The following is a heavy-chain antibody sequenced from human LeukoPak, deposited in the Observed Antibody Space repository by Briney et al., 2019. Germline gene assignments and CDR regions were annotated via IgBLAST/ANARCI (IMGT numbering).Heavy chain of an antibody. CDR2: ISGSGGST. J-gene: IGHJ4*02. CDR3: AKRHSSNWYFDY. CDR1: GFTFSSYA. D-gene: IGHD6-13*01. V-gene: IGHV3-23*01. Sequence: GGSLRLSCAASGFTFSSYAMSWVRQAPGKGLEWVSAISGSGGSTYYADSVKGRFTISRDISKNTLYLQMNNLRAEDTAVYYCAKRHSSNWYFDYWGQGTLVTVSS.